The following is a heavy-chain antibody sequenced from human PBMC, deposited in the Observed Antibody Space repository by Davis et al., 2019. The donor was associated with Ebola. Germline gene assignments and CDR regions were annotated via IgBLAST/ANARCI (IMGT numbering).Heavy chain of an antibody. J-gene: IGHJ2*01. CDR1: GFTFSSYW. Sequence: PGGSLRLSCAASGFTFSSYWMSWVRQAPGKGLEWVANIKQDGSEKYYVDSVKGRFTISRDNAKNSLYLQMNSLRAEDTAVYYCARDSRYSSSWTYWYFDLWGRGTLVTVSS. D-gene: IGHD6-13*01. V-gene: IGHV3-7*03. CDR2: IKQDGSEK. CDR3: ARDSRYSSSWTYWYFDL.